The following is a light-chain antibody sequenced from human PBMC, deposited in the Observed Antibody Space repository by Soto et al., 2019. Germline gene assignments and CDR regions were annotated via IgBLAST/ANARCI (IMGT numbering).Light chain of an antibody. V-gene: IGKV1-5*03. CDR3: QHYNSYSEA. Sequence: DIQMTQSPSTLSGSVGDRVTITCRASQTISSWLAWYQQKPGKAPKPLIYKASTLKSGVPSRFSGSGSGTEFTLTISSLQPDGFATYYCQHYNSYSEAFGQGTKVDIK. CDR2: KAS. CDR1: QTISSW. J-gene: IGKJ1*01.